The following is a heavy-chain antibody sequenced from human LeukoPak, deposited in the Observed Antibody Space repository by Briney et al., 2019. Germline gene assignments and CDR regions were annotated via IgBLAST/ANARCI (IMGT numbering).Heavy chain of an antibody. CDR1: GDTLSIYA. CDR3: ARVSVRLFGWCQINAFDI. J-gene: IGHJ3*02. V-gene: IGHV1-69*05. CDR2: IIPICGTA. Sequence: SVWVSCEASGDTLSIYAISGVRQAPGQGREWMGGIIPICGTANYAQKFHGRVTIPTDDTTSADYMELSSLRSQGTAVYYGARVSVRLFGWCQINAFDIWGQGTMVTVSS. D-gene: IGHD6-19*01.